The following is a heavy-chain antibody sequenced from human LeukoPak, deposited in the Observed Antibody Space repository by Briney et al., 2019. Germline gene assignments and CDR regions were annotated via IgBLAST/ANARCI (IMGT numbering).Heavy chain of an antibody. CDR3: ASRPTNYYDSSGLDY. J-gene: IGHJ4*02. CDR2: IYHSGST. D-gene: IGHD3-22*01. CDR1: GGSISSSNW. Sequence: PSETLSLTCAVSGGSISSSNWWSWVRQPPGKGLEWIGEIYHSGSTNYNPSLKSRVTISVDTSKNQFSLKLSSVTAANTAVYYCASRPTNYYDSSGLDYWGQGTLVTVSS. V-gene: IGHV4-4*02.